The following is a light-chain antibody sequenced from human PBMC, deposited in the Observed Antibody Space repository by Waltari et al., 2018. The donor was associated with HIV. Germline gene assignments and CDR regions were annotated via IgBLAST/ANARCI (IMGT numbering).Light chain of an antibody. J-gene: IGLJ3*02. CDR3: GTWDTSLSVGV. CDR1: SSNLEQNY. V-gene: IGLV1-51*02. Sequence: QSVLTQPPSLSAAPGQRVTISCSGRSSNLEQNYVSWYQQLPGTATKLLIYENEKRPSGIPDRVSGSQSGTSATLGITGLQTGDEADYYCGTWDTSLSVGVFGGGTKLTVL. CDR2: ENE.